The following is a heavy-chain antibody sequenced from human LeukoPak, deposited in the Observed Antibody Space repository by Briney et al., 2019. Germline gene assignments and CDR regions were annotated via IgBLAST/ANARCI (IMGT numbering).Heavy chain of an antibody. CDR1: GYTFTTYW. CDR2: IYPGDSDT. Sequence: KFGESLEISCKASGYTFTTYWIGWVRQLPGKGREWMGIIYPGDSDTRYSPSFQGQVTISADKSISTAYLQWSSLKASDTAMYYCARRLVEMATVYFDYWGQGTLVTVSS. D-gene: IGHD5-24*01. J-gene: IGHJ4*02. CDR3: ARRLVEMATVYFDY. V-gene: IGHV5-51*01.